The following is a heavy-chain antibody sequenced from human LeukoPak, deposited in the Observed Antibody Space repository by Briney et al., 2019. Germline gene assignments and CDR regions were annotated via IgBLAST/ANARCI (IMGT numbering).Heavy chain of an antibody. CDR1: GFSFSSYV. CDR2: VSGSGGST. CDR3: ARAGSWSSRPYFDY. D-gene: IGHD1-26*01. J-gene: IGHJ4*02. V-gene: IGHV3-23*01. Sequence: PGGSLRLSCAASGFSFSSYVMSWVRQALGQGLERVSAVSGSGGSTYSADSVKGRFTISRDNSKNMVYLQTSSLRAEDTAVYYCARAGSWSSRPYFDYWGQGILVSVSS.